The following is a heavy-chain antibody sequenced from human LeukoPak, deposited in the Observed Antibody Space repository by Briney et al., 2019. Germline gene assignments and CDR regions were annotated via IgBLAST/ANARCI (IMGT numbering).Heavy chain of an antibody. D-gene: IGHD3-22*01. CDR3: AKARGTTMIVVVNY. Sequence: PGGSLRLSCAASGFTFSSYGMHWVRQAPGKGLEWVSAISGSGGSTYYADSVKGRFTISRDNSKNTLYLQMNSLRAEDTAVYYCAKARGTTMIVVVNYWGRGTLVTVSS. CDR1: GFTFSSYG. CDR2: ISGSGGST. J-gene: IGHJ4*02. V-gene: IGHV3-23*01.